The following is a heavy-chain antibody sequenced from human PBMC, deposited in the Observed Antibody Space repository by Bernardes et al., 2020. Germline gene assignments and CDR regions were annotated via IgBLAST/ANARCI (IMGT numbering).Heavy chain of an antibody. J-gene: IGHJ4*02. CDR2: ISTSSRYI. CDR1: GFNFNFYS. Sequence: GGSLRLSCAASGFNFNFYSMNWVRQAPGKGLEWLSSISTSSRYILYAASVRGRFTISRDNAKNSLYLEMDNLKAEDTAVYYCARDQRRRGFCESGVCDKDYWGQGTLGTVSS. D-gene: IGHD2-8*02. CDR3: ARDQRRRGFCESGVCDKDY. V-gene: IGHV3-21*01.